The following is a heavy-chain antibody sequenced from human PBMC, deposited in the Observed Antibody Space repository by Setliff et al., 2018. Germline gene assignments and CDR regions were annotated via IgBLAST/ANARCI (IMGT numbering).Heavy chain of an antibody. CDR3: AREGRGVYYHYYYMDV. Sequence: PSETLSLTCTVSGGSISSSSYYWGWIRQPPGKGLEWIGSIYYSGSTYYNPSLKSRVTISVEPSKNQFSLKLSSVTAEDTAVYYCAREGRGVYYHYYYMDVWGKGTTVTVSS. J-gene: IGHJ6*03. CDR1: GGSISSSSYY. D-gene: IGHD3-10*01. CDR2: IYYSGST. V-gene: IGHV4-39*02.